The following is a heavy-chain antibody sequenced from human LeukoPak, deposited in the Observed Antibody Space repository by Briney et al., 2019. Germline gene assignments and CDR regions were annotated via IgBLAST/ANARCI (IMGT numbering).Heavy chain of an antibody. D-gene: IGHD2-2*01. CDR1: GFTFSDYY. V-gene: IGHV3-11*01. Sequence: GSLRLSCAASGFTFSDYYMSWIRQAPGKGLEWVSYISSSGSTIYYADSVKGRFTISRDNAMNSLYLQMNSLRAEDTAVYYCARDSVVPAAIDWYFDLWGRGTLVTVSS. CDR2: ISSSGSTI. J-gene: IGHJ2*01. CDR3: ARDSVVPAAIDWYFDL.